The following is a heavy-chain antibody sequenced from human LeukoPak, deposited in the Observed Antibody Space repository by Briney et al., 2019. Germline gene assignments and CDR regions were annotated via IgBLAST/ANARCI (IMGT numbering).Heavy chain of an antibody. Sequence: GGSLRLSCAASGFTLSSSGMHWVRQAPGKGLEWVAVIWYDGSNKYYADSVKGRFTISRDNSKNTLYLQMNSLRAEDTAVYYCARDHSRGNSGYFDYWGQGTLATVSS. CDR3: ARDHSRGNSGYFDY. CDR1: GFTLSSSG. D-gene: IGHD4-23*01. J-gene: IGHJ4*02. V-gene: IGHV3-33*01. CDR2: IWYDGSNK.